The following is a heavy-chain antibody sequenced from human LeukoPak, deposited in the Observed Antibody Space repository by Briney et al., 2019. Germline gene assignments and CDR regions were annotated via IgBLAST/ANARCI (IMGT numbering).Heavy chain of an antibody. J-gene: IGHJ4*02. CDR1: GFIFSSYA. D-gene: IGHD5-18*01. CDR3: AKAPVYSYGFWYFDY. CDR2: ISGSGGST. Sequence: PGGSLRLFCAASGFIFSSYAMSWVRQAPGKGLEWVSAISGSGGSTYYADSVKGRFTISRDNSKNTLYLQMNSLRAEDTAVYYCAKAPVYSYGFWYFDYWGQGTLVTVSS. V-gene: IGHV3-23*01.